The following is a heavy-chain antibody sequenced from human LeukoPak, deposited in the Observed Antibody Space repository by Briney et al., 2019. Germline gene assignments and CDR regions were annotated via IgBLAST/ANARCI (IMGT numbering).Heavy chain of an antibody. J-gene: IGHJ4*02. CDR2: IYYSGST. CDR1: GGAVSNGNYY. Sequence: PSETLSLTCTVSGGAVSNGNYYWSWIRQPPGKGLEWIGYIYYSGSTNYNPSLKSRVTISVDTSKNQFSLKLSSVTAADTAVYYCARDPSGYFNYWGQGTLATVSS. V-gene: IGHV4-61*01. CDR3: ARDPSGYFNY. D-gene: IGHD3-22*01.